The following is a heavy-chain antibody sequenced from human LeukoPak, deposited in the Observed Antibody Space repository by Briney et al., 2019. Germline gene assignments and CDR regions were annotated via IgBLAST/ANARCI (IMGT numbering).Heavy chain of an antibody. J-gene: IGHJ3*02. V-gene: IGHV3-74*01. CDR2: ISTDGYTT. Sequence: PGGSLRLSCAASGLAFSAYKMHWVRQAPRKGLVWVSRISTDGYTTDYADFVQGRFTASRDNTKNTWSLEMNSLRAEDTAVYYCAREPLGIGAFDIWGQGTMVTVSS. CDR1: GLAFSAYK. CDR3: AREPLGIGAFDI. D-gene: IGHD7-27*01.